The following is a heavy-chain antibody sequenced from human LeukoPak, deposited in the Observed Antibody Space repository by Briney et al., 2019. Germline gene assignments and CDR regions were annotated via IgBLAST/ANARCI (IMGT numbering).Heavy chain of an antibody. CDR3: TRLTSSGGNYAFDI. Sequence: GGSLTLSCAASGFTFSGSAMHWVRQASGKGLEWVGRIRSKANSYATAYAASVKGRFTISRDDSKNTAYLQMNSLKTEDTAVYYCTRLTSSGGNYAFDIWGQGTMVTVSS. CDR2: IRSKANSYAT. V-gene: IGHV3-73*01. D-gene: IGHD3-3*01. CDR1: GFTFSGSA. J-gene: IGHJ3*02.